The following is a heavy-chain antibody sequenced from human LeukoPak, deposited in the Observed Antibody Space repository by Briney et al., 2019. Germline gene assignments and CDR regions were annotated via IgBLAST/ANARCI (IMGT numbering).Heavy chain of an antibody. J-gene: IGHJ5*02. CDR3: ARGVVVVVAATVIDWFDP. D-gene: IGHD2-15*01. Sequence: VKVSCKASGYTFTGYYMHWVRQAPGQGLEWMGWINPNSGGTNYAQKFQGRVTMTRDTSISTAYMELSRLRSDDTAVYYCARGVVVVVAATVIDWFDPWGQGTLVTVSS. CDR2: INPNSGGT. V-gene: IGHV1-2*02. CDR1: GYTFTGYY.